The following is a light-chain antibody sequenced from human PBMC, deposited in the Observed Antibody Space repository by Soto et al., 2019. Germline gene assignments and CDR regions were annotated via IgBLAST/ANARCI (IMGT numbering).Light chain of an antibody. CDR1: SSNLGAGYA. Sequence: QSVLTQPPSVTGAPGQRVTISCTRCSSNLGAGYAVHWYQRLPGTAPKPLIVGNTIRPSGVPDRFSASTSGTSASLAITGLQAEDEADYYCQSYDSSLTTFVFGTGTKVTVL. V-gene: IGLV1-40*01. J-gene: IGLJ1*01. CDR3: QSYDSSLTTFV. CDR2: GNT.